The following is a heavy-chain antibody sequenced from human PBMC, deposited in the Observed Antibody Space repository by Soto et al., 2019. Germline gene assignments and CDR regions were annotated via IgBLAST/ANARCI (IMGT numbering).Heavy chain of an antibody. CDR1: GGTFSSYR. J-gene: IGHJ4*02. CDR3: VRDSGAKLSSS. V-gene: IGHV1-69*13. D-gene: IGHD6-13*01. Sequence: ASVKVSCKASGGTFSSYRINWVRQAPGQGPEWVGGIVPIYRTADYAQKFQGRVTITADESARTSYMELRSLKSQDTAVYYCVRDSGAKLSSSWGQGTLVTVSS. CDR2: IVPIYRTA.